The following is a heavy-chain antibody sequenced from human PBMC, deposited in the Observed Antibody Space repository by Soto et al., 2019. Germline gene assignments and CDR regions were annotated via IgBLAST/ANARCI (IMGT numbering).Heavy chain of an antibody. J-gene: IGHJ4*02. CDR1: GYTFTSYA. D-gene: IGHD3-22*01. Sequence: QVQLVQSGAEVKKPGASVKVSCKASGYTFTSYAMHWVRQAPGQRLEWVGWINAGNGNTKHSQKFQGRVTITRDTSASTAYMELSSLRSEDTAVYYCARSSGYYLIDYWGQGTLVTVSS. CDR2: INAGNGNT. CDR3: ARSSGYYLIDY. V-gene: IGHV1-3*01.